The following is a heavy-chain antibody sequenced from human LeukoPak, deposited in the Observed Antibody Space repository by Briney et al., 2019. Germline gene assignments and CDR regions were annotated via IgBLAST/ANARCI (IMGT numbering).Heavy chain of an antibody. V-gene: IGHV4-61*08. J-gene: IGHJ4*02. D-gene: IGHD5-18*01. CDR3: ARDTAMAYFDY. Sequence: SETLSLTCTVSGGSISSGGYYWSWIRQHPGKGLEWIGYIYYSGSTNYNPSLKNRVTISVDTSKNQFSLKLSSVTAADTAVYYCARDTAMAYFDYWGQGTLVTVSS. CDR2: IYYSGST. CDR1: GGSISSGGYY.